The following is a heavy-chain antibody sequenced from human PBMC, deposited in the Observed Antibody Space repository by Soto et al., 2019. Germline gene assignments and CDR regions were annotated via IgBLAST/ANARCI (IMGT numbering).Heavy chain of an antibody. V-gene: IGHV4-34*01. CDR1: GGSSSGYY. CDR2: IYHSGST. D-gene: IGHD4-17*01. CDR3: ARAHDYGDSVIFDY. J-gene: IGHJ4*02. Sequence: PSETLSLTCAVYGGSSSGYYWSWIRQPPGKGLEWIGEIYHSGSTNYNPSLKSRVTISVDKSKNQFSLKLSSVTAADTAVYYCARAHDYGDSVIFDYWGQGTLVTVSS.